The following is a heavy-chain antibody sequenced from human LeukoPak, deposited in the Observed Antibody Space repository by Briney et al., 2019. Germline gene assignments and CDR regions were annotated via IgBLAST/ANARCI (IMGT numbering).Heavy chain of an antibody. CDR1: GYTFTGYY. Sequence: ASVKVSCKASGYTFTGYYMHWVRQAPGQGLEWMGWINPNSGGTNYAQKFQGRVTMTRDTSISTAYMELSRLRSDDTAVYYCASSRVYCSSTSCYTGEDAFDIWGQGTMVTVSS. CDR3: ASSRVYCSSTSCYTGEDAFDI. D-gene: IGHD2-2*02. J-gene: IGHJ3*02. CDR2: INPNSGGT. V-gene: IGHV1-2*02.